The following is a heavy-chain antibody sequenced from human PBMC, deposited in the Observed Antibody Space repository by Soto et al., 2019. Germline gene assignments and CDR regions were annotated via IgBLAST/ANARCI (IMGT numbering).Heavy chain of an antibody. D-gene: IGHD3-22*01. V-gene: IGHV4-59*01. J-gene: IGHJ3*02. CDR1: GGSISSYY. Sequence: SETLSLTCPVSGGSISSYYWSWIRQPPGKGLEWIGYIYYSGSTNYNPSLKSRVTISVDTSKNQFSLKLSSVTAADTAVYYCARMIAVNRVGAFDIWRQGTMVTVSS. CDR3: ARMIAVNRVGAFDI. CDR2: IYYSGST.